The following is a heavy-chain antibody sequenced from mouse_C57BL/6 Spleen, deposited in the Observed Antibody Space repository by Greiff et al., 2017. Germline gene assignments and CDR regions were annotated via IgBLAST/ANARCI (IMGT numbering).Heavy chain of an antibody. D-gene: IGHD2-5*01. CDR2: IYPRSGNT. Sequence: VQLVESGAELARPGASVKLSCKASGYTFTSYGISWVKQRTGQGLEWIGEIYPRSGNTYYNEKFKGKATLTADKSSSTAYMELRSLTSEDSAVYFCARGSNYYAMDYWGQGTSVTVSS. J-gene: IGHJ4*01. V-gene: IGHV1-81*01. CDR1: GYTFTSYG. CDR3: ARGSNYYAMDY.